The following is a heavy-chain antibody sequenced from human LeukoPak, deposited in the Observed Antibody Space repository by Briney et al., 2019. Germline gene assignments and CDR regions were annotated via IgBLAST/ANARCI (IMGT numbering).Heavy chain of an antibody. CDR1: GGSISSSSYY. J-gene: IGHJ4*02. Sequence: SETLSLTCTVSGGSISSSSYYWGWIRRPPGKGLEWIGRIYTSGSTNYNPSLKSRVTISVDTSKNQFSLKLSSVTAADTAVYYCARGATGTNSFFDYWGQGTLVTVSS. V-gene: IGHV4-61*02. CDR3: ARGATGTNSFFDY. D-gene: IGHD1-7*01. CDR2: IYTSGST.